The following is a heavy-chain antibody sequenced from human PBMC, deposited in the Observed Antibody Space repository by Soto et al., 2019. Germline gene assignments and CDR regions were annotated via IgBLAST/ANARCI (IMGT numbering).Heavy chain of an antibody. D-gene: IGHD1-26*01. J-gene: IGHJ6*02. Sequence: GGSLRLSCAASGFTFSSYWMHWVRQAPGKGLVWVSRINSDGSSTSYADSVKGRFTISRDNAKNTLYLQMNSLRAEDTAVYYCARVVPNSGSSHNGVYYYYGMDVWGQGTTVTVSS. V-gene: IGHV3-74*01. CDR2: INSDGSST. CDR1: GFTFSSYW. CDR3: ARVVPNSGSSHNGVYYYYGMDV.